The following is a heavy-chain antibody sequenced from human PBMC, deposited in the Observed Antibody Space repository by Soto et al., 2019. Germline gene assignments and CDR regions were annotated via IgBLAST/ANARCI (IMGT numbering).Heavy chain of an antibody. CDR3: ARGPHYGDYVFRVDY. V-gene: IGHV3-30-3*01. D-gene: IGHD4-17*01. Sequence: GGSLRLSCAASGFTFSSYAMHWVRQAPGKGLEWVAVISYDGSNKYYADSVKGRFTISRDNSKNTLYLQMNSLRAEDTAVYYCARGPHYGDYVFRVDYWGQGTLVTVSS. CDR2: ISYDGSNK. J-gene: IGHJ4*02. CDR1: GFTFSSYA.